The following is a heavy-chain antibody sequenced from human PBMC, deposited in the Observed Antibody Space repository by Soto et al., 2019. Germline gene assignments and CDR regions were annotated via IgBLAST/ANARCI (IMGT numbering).Heavy chain of an antibody. D-gene: IGHD3-3*01. CDR3: ARSYTNTIFGVVPSRGLDV. Sequence: SETLSLTVNVCGGPISSNYWSWIRQPPGKRLEWIAYIYYTGSTNFNPSLKNRGIISVDTSKNQFSLKLSSVTAEDTAVYHCARSYTNTIFGVVPSRGLDVWGQGTTVTVSS. CDR2: IYYTGST. V-gene: IGHV4-59*01. J-gene: IGHJ6*02. CDR1: GGPISSNY.